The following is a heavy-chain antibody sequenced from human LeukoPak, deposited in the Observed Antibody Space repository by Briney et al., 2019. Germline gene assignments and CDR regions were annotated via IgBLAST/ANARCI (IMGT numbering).Heavy chain of an antibody. Sequence: GGSLRLSCAASGFTFSSYSMNWVRQAPGKGLEWVSYISSSSSTIYYADSVKGRFTISRDNARSSLYLQMNSLRVEDMALYYCAKATGYSGSYEPLDYWGQGTLVTVSS. CDR1: GFTFSSYS. D-gene: IGHD6-6*01. CDR2: ISSSSSTI. J-gene: IGHJ4*02. V-gene: IGHV3-48*04. CDR3: AKATGYSGSYEPLDY.